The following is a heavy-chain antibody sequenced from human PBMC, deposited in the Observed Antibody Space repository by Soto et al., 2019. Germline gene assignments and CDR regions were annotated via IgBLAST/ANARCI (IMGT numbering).Heavy chain of an antibody. Sequence: QVQLVQSETEVKKPGASVKVSCKASGDTFTNYYMHWVRQDPGQGLEWMGIINPSAGSTPYAQKFQGRVTMIRDTSTSTVYMDLSSLSSEDTAVYYCASGTVASRGYFGYWGQGTLVTVSS. D-gene: IGHD4-17*01. CDR3: ASGTVASRGYFGY. J-gene: IGHJ4*02. CDR1: GDTFTNYY. V-gene: IGHV1-46*01. CDR2: INPSAGST.